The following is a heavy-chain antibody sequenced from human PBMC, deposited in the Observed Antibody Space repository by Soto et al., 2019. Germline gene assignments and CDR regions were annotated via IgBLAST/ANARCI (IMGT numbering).Heavy chain of an antibody. V-gene: IGHV1-46*01. CDR2: INPSGGST. CDR1: GYTFTSYY. D-gene: IGHD3-22*01. CDR3: ASHRKINDSSGSPPQHDAFEF. J-gene: IGHJ3*01. Sequence: ASVKVSCKASGYTFTSYYMHWVRQAPGQGLEWMGIINPSGGSTSYAQKFQGRVTMTRDTSTSTVYMELSSLRSEDTAVYYCASHRKINDSSGSPPQHDAFEFWGQGTMVTVSS.